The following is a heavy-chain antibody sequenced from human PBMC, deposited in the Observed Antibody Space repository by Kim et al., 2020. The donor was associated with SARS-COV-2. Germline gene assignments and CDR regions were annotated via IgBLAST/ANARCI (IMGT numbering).Heavy chain of an antibody. D-gene: IGHD3-10*01. CDR1: GGSFSGYY. J-gene: IGHJ4*02. V-gene: IGHV4-34*01. CDR3: ASVPRRPSMVRGARVLGY. Sequence: SETLSLTCAVYGGSFSGYYWSWIRQPPGKGLEWIGEINHSGSTNYNPSLKSRVTISVDTSKNQFSLKLSSVTAADTAVYYCASVPRRPSMVRGARVLGYWGQGTLVTVSS. CDR2: INHSGST.